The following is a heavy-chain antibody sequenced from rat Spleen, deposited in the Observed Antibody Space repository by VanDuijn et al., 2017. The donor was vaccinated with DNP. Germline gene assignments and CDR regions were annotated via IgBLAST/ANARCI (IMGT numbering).Heavy chain of an antibody. CDR1: GFSFSDYN. J-gene: IGHJ2*01. CDR3: ARIDNNPFDY. Sequence: EVQLVESGGGLVQPGRSLKLSCAASGFSFSDYNMAWVRQAPQRGLEWVATITYDGSGSSYRDSVTGRFTISRDNAKTTLYLQMDSLRSEDTATYYCARIDNNPFDYWGQGVMVTVSS. D-gene: IGHD1-10*01. V-gene: IGHV5-7*01. CDR2: ITYDGSGS.